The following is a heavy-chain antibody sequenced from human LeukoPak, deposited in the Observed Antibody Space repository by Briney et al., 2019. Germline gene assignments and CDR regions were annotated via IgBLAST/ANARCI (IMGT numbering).Heavy chain of an antibody. CDR3: ARVRYDILTGYYGDAFDI. J-gene: IGHJ3*02. CDR2: IYYSGST. CDR1: GGSISSYY. V-gene: IGHV4-59*01. D-gene: IGHD3-9*01. Sequence: SKTLSLTCTVSGGSISSYYWSWIRQPPGKGLEWIGYIYYSGSTNYNPSLKSRVTISVDTSKNQFSLKLSSVTAADTAVYYCARVRYDILTGYYGDAFDIWGQGTMVTVSS.